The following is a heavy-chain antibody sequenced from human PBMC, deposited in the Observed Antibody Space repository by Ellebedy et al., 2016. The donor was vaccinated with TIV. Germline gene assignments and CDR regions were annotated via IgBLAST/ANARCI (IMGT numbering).Heavy chain of an antibody. CDR1: GGSISSYY. D-gene: IGHD5-24*01. J-gene: IGHJ4*02. V-gene: IGHV4-4*07. Sequence: SETLSLTCTVSGGSISSYYWSWIRQPAGKGLEWIGRIYTSGSTNYNPSLQSRVTISLDTSKSQFSLRMNSLTAADTAVYYCARGQDAYKLGNYWGQGTLVSVSS. CDR2: IYTSGST. CDR3: ARGQDAYKLGNY.